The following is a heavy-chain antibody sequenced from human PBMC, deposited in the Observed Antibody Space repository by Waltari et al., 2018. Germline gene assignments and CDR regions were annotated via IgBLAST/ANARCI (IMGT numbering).Heavy chain of an antibody. J-gene: IGHJ4*02. V-gene: IGHV4-34*01. CDR2: INHSGST. D-gene: IGHD6-6*01. Sequence: QVQLQQWGAGLLTPSETLSLTCAVYGGSFSGYYWSWIRQPPGKGLEWIGEINHSGSTNYNPSLKSRVTISVDTSKNQFSLKLSSVTAADTAVYYCARGQKYSSSSYDYWGQGTLVTVSS. CDR1: GGSFSGYY. CDR3: ARGQKYSSSSYDY.